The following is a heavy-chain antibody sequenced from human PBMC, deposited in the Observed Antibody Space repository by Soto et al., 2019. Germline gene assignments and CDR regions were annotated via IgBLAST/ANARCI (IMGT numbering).Heavy chain of an antibody. V-gene: IGHV4-39*01. CDR3: ARQNYYTILTGYSKNWFDS. D-gene: IGHD3-9*01. CDR2: INYSGNT. J-gene: IGHJ5*01. CDR1: GGSISSGTVY. Sequence: QLQLQESGPGLVKPSETLSLTCTVSGGSISSGTVYWGWIRQPPGKGLEWIGSINYSGNTDYNPSLKSRCTISIDTSKKQFSLRLSSVTAADTAVYYCARQNYYTILTGYSKNWFDSWGQGTLVTVSS.